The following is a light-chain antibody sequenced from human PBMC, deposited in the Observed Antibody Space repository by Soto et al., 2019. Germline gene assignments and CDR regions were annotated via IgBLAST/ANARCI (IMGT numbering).Light chain of an antibody. Sequence: DIQMTQSPSSLSASVGDRVTITCRASQSVITYLNWYQQRPGKAPKLLIYAASRLKSGVPSRFSGSGSGTDFTLTISSLQPEDFSTYYCQQSYSSRYTFGQGTKLEI. CDR3: QQSYSSRYT. CDR1: QSVITY. CDR2: AAS. V-gene: IGKV1-39*01. J-gene: IGKJ2*01.